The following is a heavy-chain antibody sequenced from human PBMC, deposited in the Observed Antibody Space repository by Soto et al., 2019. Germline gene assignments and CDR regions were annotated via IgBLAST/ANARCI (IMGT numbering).Heavy chain of an antibody. J-gene: IGHJ6*02. D-gene: IGHD5-12*01. Sequence: QVQLQESGPGLVKPSETLSLTCTVSGGSISSYYWSWIRQPPGKGLEWIGYIYYSGSTNYNPSLKSRVNISVDTSKNQFSLKLSAVTAADTAVYYCARDTGGIVATITSDYYYGMDVCGQGTTVTVSS. V-gene: IGHV4-59*01. CDR2: IYYSGST. CDR3: ARDTGGIVATITSDYYYGMDV. CDR1: GGSISSYY.